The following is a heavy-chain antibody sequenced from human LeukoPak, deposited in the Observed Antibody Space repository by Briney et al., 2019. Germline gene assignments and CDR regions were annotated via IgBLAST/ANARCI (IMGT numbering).Heavy chain of an antibody. J-gene: IGHJ4*02. V-gene: IGHV4-39*07. CDR1: GGSISSSSYY. CDR3: ARTYYYDSSGFH. CDR2: IYYSGSA. D-gene: IGHD3-22*01. Sequence: SETLSLTCTVSGGSISSSSYYWGWIRQPPGKGLEWIGSIYYSGSAYYNPSLKSRVTISVDTSKNQFSLKLSSVTAADTAVYYCARTYYYDSSGFHWGQGTLVTVSS.